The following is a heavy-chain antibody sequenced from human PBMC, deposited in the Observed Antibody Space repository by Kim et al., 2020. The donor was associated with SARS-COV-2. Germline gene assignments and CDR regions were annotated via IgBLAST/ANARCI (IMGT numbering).Heavy chain of an antibody. J-gene: IGHJ6*02. V-gene: IGHV1-46*01. CDR2: INPSGGST. Sequence: ASVKVSCKASGYTFTSYYMHWVRQAPGQGLECMGIINPSGGSTSYAQKFQGRVTMTRDTSTSTVYMELSSLRSEDTAVYYCARDLEGSGSYRLEGGMDVWGQGTTVTVSS. CDR1: GYTFTSYY. CDR3: ARDLEGSGSYRLEGGMDV. D-gene: IGHD3-10*01.